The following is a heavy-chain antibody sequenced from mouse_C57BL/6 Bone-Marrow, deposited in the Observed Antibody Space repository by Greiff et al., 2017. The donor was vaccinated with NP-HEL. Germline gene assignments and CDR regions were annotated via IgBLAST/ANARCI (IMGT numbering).Heavy chain of an antibody. Sequence: EVQVVESGGDLVKPGGSLKLSCAASGFTFSSYGMSWVRQTPDKRLEWVATISSGGSYTYYPDSVKGRFTISRDNAKNTLYLQMSSLKSEDTAMYYCEIYYYGSSYYWGQGTTLTVSS. J-gene: IGHJ2*01. V-gene: IGHV5-6*01. CDR3: EIYYYGSSYY. CDR1: GFTFSSYG. CDR2: ISSGGSYT. D-gene: IGHD1-1*01.